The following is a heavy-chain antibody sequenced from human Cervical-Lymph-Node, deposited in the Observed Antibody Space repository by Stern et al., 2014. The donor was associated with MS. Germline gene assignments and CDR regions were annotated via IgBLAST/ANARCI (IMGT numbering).Heavy chain of an antibody. D-gene: IGHD3-10*01. CDR1: GFTFSTYA. CDR2: VSYDGTQR. J-gene: IGHJ4*02. V-gene: IGHV3-30-3*01. Sequence: MQLVEAGGGVVQPGRSLSRSCVASGFTFSTYAMHWVRQAPSKWLEWVAFVSYDGTQRNSTDSVKARFTLSRDNSKNTLYLHMNSLRDEDTAVYFCARGGRGVGLEYWGQGALVTVSS. CDR3: ARGGRGVGLEY.